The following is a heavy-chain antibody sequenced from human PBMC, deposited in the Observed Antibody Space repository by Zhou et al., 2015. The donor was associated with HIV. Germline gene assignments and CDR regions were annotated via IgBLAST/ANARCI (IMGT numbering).Heavy chain of an antibody. CDR2: ISYDGSNK. CDR1: GFTFSSYD. Sequence: QVQLVESGGGVVQPGRSLRLSCAASGFTFSSYDMHWVRQAPGKGLEWVAVISYDGSNKYYADSVKGRFTISRDNSKNTLYLQMNSLRAEDTAVYYCAKDLSSSGSAGFDYWGQGTLVTVSS. J-gene: IGHJ4*02. V-gene: IGHV3-30*18. CDR3: AKDLSSSGSAGFDY. D-gene: IGHD5-18*01.